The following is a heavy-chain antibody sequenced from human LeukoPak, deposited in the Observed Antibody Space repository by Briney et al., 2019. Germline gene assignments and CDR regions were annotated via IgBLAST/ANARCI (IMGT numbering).Heavy chain of an antibody. Sequence: SLRLSFAASGFTFDDYAMHWVRQGPGKGLEWVSGITWNSGTIGYADSVKGRFTISRDNAKNSLYLQMNSLRAEDTALYYCAKDVTGTGAFDIWGQGTMVTVSS. J-gene: IGHJ3*02. CDR1: GFTFDDYA. D-gene: IGHD1-7*01. CDR2: ITWNSGTI. CDR3: AKDVTGTGAFDI. V-gene: IGHV3-9*01.